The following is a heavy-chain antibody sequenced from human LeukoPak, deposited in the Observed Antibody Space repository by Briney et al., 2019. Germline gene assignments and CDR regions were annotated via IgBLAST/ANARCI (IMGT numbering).Heavy chain of an antibody. CDR3: ARTDIAVAGEPFDY. CDR2: INPNSGGT. V-gene: IGHV1-2*02. CDR1: GYTFNGYY. D-gene: IGHD6-19*01. J-gene: IGHJ4*02. Sequence: ASVKVSCKASGYTFNGYYIHWVRQAPGHGLEWMVWINPNSGGTNYAQKFQGRVTMTRDTSISTAYMELSRLRSDDTAVYYCARTDIAVAGEPFDYWGQGTLVTVSS.